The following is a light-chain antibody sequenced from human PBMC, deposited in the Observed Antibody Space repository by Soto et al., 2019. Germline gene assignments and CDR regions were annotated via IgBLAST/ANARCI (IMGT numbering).Light chain of an antibody. V-gene: IGKV3-15*01. CDR3: QQYNNWPPIS. CDR2: DAS. CDR1: QSVRIK. J-gene: IGKJ5*01. Sequence: EIVMTQSPGTLSVSPGERATLSCRASQSVRIKLAWYQQKPGQAPRLLIYDASTRATGIPARFSGSGSGTEFTLTIRSLQSEYFAVYYCQQYNNWPPISFGQVTRLESK.